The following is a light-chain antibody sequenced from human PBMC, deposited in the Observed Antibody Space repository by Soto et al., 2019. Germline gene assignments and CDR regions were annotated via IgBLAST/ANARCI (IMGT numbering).Light chain of an antibody. CDR2: GVS. J-gene: IGKJ5*01. CDR3: QQSIPVLAP. Sequence: DIQTTQSPSSLSASVGDRVTITCRTSQNVGSYLNWYQQKPGKAPKLLIYGVSTLESGVPSRFSGSGSGTNFILIIISLQHEDFVAYYCQQSIPVLAPFGQGTRVESK. V-gene: IGKV1-39*01. CDR1: QNVGSY.